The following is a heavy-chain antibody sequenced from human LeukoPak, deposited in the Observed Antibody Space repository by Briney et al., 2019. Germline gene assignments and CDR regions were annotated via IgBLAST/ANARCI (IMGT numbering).Heavy chain of an antibody. D-gene: IGHD3-16*01. CDR3: ARDFNVYMDP. CDR1: GYTFTGYY. V-gene: IGHV1-2*02. J-gene: IGHJ5*02. Sequence: ASVKVSCKASGYTFTGYYMHWVRQAPGQGLEWMGWINPNSGGTNYAQKFQGRVTMTRDTSISTAYMELSRPTSDDTAVYYCARDFNVYMDPWGQGILVTVSS. CDR2: INPNSGGT.